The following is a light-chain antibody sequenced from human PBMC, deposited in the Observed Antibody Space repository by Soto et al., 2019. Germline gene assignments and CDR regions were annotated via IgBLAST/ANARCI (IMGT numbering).Light chain of an antibody. CDR2: GND. CDR1: SSNIGAGYD. J-gene: IGLJ1*01. V-gene: IGLV1-40*01. Sequence: QSVLTQPPSVSGAPGQRVTISCTGSSSNIGAGYDVHWYQQLPGKAPKLLIYGNDNRPSGVPERFSGSKSGTSASLAITGLRADDEADYYCQSYGSSLSGSSVFGTGTKVTVL. CDR3: QSYGSSLSGSSV.